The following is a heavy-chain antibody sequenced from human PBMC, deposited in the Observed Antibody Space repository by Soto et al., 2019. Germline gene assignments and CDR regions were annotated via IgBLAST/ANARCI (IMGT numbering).Heavy chain of an antibody. J-gene: IGHJ6*02. CDR3: ARDERWLQPYYYYYGMDV. CDR2: ISYDGSNK. D-gene: IGHD5-12*01. Sequence: PGGSLRLSCAASGFTFSSYAMHWVRQAPGKGLEWVAVISYDGSNKYYADSVKGRFTISRDNSKNTLYLQMNSLRAEDTAVYYCARDERWLQPYYYYYGMDVWGQGTTVTVYS. V-gene: IGHV3-30-3*01. CDR1: GFTFSSYA.